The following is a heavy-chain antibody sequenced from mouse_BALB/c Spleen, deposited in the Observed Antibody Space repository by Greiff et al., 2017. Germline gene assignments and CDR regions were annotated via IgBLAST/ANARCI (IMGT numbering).Heavy chain of an antibody. Sequence: EVKLVASGGGLVQPGGSLRLSCATSGFTFTDYYMSWVRQPPGKALEWLGFIRNKANGYTTEYSASVKGRFTISRDNSQSILYLQMNTLRAEDSATYYCARGGYPAYWGQGTLVTVSA. CDR2: IRNKANGYTT. V-gene: IGHV7-3*02. CDR3: ARGGYPAY. D-gene: IGHD2-2*01. CDR1: GFTFTDYY. J-gene: IGHJ3*01.